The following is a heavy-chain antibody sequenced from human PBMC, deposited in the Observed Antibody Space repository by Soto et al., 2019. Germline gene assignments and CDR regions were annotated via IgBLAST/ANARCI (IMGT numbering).Heavy chain of an antibody. J-gene: IGHJ4*02. V-gene: IGHV5-51*01. D-gene: IGHD6-13*01. Sequence: GETLKISCQCSGYTFSNFWIAWARQLPGKGLEWMGIIYPGDYETRYSPSFHGKVTISADRSIGTAYLQWSSLEASDSAFYFCARSPRSSPYFDYWGQGXLVTVYS. CDR2: IYPGDYET. CDR3: ARSPRSSPYFDY. CDR1: GYTFSNFW.